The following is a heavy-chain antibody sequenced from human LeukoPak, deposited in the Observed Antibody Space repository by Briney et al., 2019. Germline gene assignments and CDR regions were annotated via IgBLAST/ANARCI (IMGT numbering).Heavy chain of an antibody. CDR3: AREERLIAATGRGAFDY. V-gene: IGHV1-2*06. CDR2: INAKSGDT. J-gene: IGHJ4*02. D-gene: IGHD6-13*01. CDR1: GYTFTDYY. Sequence: ASVKVSCKASGYTFTDYYVHWVRQAPGQGLEWMGRINAKSGDTNAAQRFQGRVTMTRVTSITTAYLELSRLRSDDTAVYYCAREERLIAATGRGAFDYWGQGTLVTVSS.